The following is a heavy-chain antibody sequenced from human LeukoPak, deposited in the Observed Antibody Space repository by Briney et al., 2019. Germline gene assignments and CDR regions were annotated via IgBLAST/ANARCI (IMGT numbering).Heavy chain of an antibody. V-gene: IGHV4-59*01. CDR3: ARGITIFDD. CDR2: IYYSGST. D-gene: IGHD3-3*01. Sequence: SETLSLTCAVYGGSFSGYYWSWIRQPPGKGLEWIGYIYYSGSTNYNPSLKSRVTISVDTSKNQFSLKLSSATAADTAVYYCARGITIFDDWGQGTLVTVSS. CDR1: GGSFSGYY. J-gene: IGHJ4*02.